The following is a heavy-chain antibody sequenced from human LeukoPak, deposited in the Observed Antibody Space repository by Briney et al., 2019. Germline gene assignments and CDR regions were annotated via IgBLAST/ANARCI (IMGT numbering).Heavy chain of an antibody. CDR2: INHSGST. CDR3: ARAKQQLVPPPGFDY. J-gene: IGHJ4*02. Sequence: PSETLSLTCAVYGGSFSGYYWSWIRQPPGKGLEWIGEINHSGSTNYNPSLKSRVAISIDTSKNQFSLKLSSVTAADTAVYYCARAKQQLVPPPGFDYWGQGTLVTVSS. D-gene: IGHD6-13*01. CDR1: GGSFSGYY. V-gene: IGHV4-34*01.